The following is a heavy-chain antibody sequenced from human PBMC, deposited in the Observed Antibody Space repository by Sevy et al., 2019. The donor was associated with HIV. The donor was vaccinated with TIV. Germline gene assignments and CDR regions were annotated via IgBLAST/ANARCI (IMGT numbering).Heavy chain of an antibody. D-gene: IGHD4-4*01. Sequence: SETLSLTCTVSGGSISSGGYYWSWIRQHPGKGLEWIGYIYYSGSTYYNPSLKSRVTISVDTSKNEFSLKLSSVTAADTAVYYCARVPTTMGGFDPWGQGTLVTVSS. V-gene: IGHV4-31*03. CDR3: ARVPTTMGGFDP. J-gene: IGHJ5*02. CDR1: GGSISSGGYY. CDR2: IYYSGST.